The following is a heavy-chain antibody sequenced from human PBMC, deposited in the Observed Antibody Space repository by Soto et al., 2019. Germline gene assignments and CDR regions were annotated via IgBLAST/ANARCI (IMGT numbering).Heavy chain of an antibody. V-gene: IGHV1-18*04. CDR2: ISAYNGDT. J-gene: IGHJ4*02. Sequence: QGQLVQSGVEVQKPGASVKVSCKASGFTFSKYGFTWVRQAPGQGLEWMGWISAYNGDTHYAQKLQGRVTLTTDTSTSTAYMELRSLRYDDTAVYYCARKGTGQPLDDWGQGALVTVSS. D-gene: IGHD1-1*01. CDR1: GFTFSKYG. CDR3: ARKGTGQPLDD.